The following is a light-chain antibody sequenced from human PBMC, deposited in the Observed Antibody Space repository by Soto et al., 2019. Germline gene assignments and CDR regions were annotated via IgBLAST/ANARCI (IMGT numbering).Light chain of an antibody. CDR1: QSVSSNY. CDR3: QKYGSSPLT. Sequence: EIVLTQSPGTLSLSPGERATLSCRASQSVSSNYLAWYQQKPGQAPRLLIYGASSRATGIPDRFSGSGSGTDFTLTISRLEPEYFAVYHCQKYGSSPLTFGGGTKVEIK. CDR2: GAS. J-gene: IGKJ4*01. V-gene: IGKV3-20*01.